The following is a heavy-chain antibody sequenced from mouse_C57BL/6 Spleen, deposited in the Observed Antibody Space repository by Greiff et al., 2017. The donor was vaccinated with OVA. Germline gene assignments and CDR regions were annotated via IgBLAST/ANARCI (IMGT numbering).Heavy chain of an antibody. V-gene: IGHV1-9*01. Sequence: VQLKQSGAELMKPGASVKLSCKATGYTFTGYWIEWVKQRPGHGLEWIGEILPGSGSTNYNEKFKGKGTFTADTSSNTAYMQLSSLTTEDSAIYYCAKGITTVVYWYFDVWGTGTTVTVSS. CDR2: ILPGSGST. D-gene: IGHD1-1*01. CDR3: AKGITTVVYWYFDV. CDR1: GYTFTGYW. J-gene: IGHJ1*03.